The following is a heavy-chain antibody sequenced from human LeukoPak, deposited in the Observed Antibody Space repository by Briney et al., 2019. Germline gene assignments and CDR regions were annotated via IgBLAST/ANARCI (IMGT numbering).Heavy chain of an antibody. CDR3: ARSSGYVWFDP. D-gene: IGHD5-12*01. J-gene: IGHJ5*02. V-gene: IGHV4-30-2*01. CDR2: IYHSGST. CDR1: GGSISSGGYS. Sequence: PQTLSLTCAVSGGSISSGGYSWSWIRQPPGKGLEWIGYIYHSGSTYYNPSLKSRVTISVDRSKNQFSLKLSSVTAADTAVYYCARSSGYVWFDPWGQGTLVTASS.